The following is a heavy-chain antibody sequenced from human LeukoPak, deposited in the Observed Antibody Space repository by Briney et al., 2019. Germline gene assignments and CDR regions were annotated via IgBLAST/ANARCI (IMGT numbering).Heavy chain of an antibody. V-gene: IGHV3-48*01. Sequence: GGALRLSCAASGFTFSSYSMNWVRQAPGKGLEWVAYISSSSSTIYYADSVKGRFTISRDNAKNSLYLQMNSLRAEDTALYYCAKDIGAYYGSGSYYSFYYYYYMDVWGKGTTVTISS. CDR3: AKDIGAYYGSGSYYSFYYYYYMDV. J-gene: IGHJ6*03. D-gene: IGHD3-10*01. CDR2: ISSSSSTI. CDR1: GFTFSSYS.